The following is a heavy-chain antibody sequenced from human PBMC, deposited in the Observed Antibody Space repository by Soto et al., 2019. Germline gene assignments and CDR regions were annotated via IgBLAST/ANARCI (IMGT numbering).Heavy chain of an antibody. Sequence: ASVKVSCKASGYTFTGYYMHWVRQAPGQRLEWMGWINPNSGGTNYAQKFQGWVTMTRDTSISTAYMELSRLRAEDTAVYFCARVYYSNLPYYFYYMDVWGQGTTVTVSS. CDR2: INPNSGGT. V-gene: IGHV1-2*04. CDR1: GYTFTGYY. D-gene: IGHD4-4*01. J-gene: IGHJ6*02. CDR3: ARVYYSNLPYYFYYMDV.